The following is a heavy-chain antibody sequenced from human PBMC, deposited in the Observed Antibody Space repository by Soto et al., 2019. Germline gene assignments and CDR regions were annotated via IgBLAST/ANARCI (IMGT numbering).Heavy chain of an antibody. Sequence: GSLRPFCSASWFQTWFYSLSWVRQTPGKGLEWVAALSRSGGATYYADSVRGRFTISRDASKDSLFLQMRNLRAEDTAIYYCSKGEMSTIRNSFDPWGQGTLVTVSS. D-gene: IGHD1-1*01. V-gene: IGHV3-23*01. CDR3: SKGEMSTIRNSFDP. J-gene: IGHJ5*02. CDR2: LSRSGGAT. CDR1: WFQTWFYS.